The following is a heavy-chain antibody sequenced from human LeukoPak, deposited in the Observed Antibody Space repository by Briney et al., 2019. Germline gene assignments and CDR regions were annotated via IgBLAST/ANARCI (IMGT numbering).Heavy chain of an antibody. V-gene: IGHV3-49*04. D-gene: IGHD2-2*01. CDR3: TRVESSRGVDY. CDR2: IRSKAYSGTT. Sequence: GGSLRLSCTASGFTFGDYAMSWVRQAPGKGLEGVGFIRSKAYSGTTEYTASVKGRFTISRDDSKSIAYLQMNSLKTEDTAVYYCTRVESSRGVDYWGQGTLVTVSS. J-gene: IGHJ4*02. CDR1: GFTFGDYA.